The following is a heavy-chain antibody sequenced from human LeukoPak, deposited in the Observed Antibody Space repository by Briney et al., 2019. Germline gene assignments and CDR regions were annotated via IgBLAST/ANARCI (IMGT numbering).Heavy chain of an antibody. D-gene: IGHD5-12*01. J-gene: IGHJ4*02. V-gene: IGHV4-59*01. CDR3: ARKSGYGFHDY. CDR2: IYYSGST. CDR1: GGSISSYY. Sequence: SETLSLTCTVSGGSISSYYWSWIRQPPGKGLEWIGYIYYSGSTNYNPSLKSRVTISVDTSKNQFSLKLSSVTAADTAVCYCARKSGYGFHDYWGQGTLVTVSS.